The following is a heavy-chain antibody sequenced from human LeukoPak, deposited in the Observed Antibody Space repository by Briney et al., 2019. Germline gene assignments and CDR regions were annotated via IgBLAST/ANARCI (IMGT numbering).Heavy chain of an antibody. Sequence: WASVKVSCKASGYTFTSYGFSWVRQAPGQGLEWMGWISADDGNTNYAQTLQGRVTMTTDTSTSTAYMELRSLRSDDTAVFYCVRDGYGSGRGYFDYWGQGTLVTVSP. V-gene: IGHV1-18*01. CDR3: VRDGYGSGRGYFDY. CDR1: GYTFTSYG. CDR2: ISADDGNT. D-gene: IGHD3-10*01. J-gene: IGHJ4*02.